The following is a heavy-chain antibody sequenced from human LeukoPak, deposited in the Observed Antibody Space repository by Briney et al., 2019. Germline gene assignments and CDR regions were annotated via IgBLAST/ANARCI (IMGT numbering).Heavy chain of an antibody. Sequence: GFLRLSCVASGFPFKNYWMTWVRQAPGKGLGGVANIKPDGSKKSYVDSVKGRFTISRGNAKNSLYLQMNSLRAEDTAIYYCTRVGYIDEGIDYWGQGTLVTVSS. V-gene: IGHV3-7*04. CDR3: TRVGYIDEGIDY. D-gene: IGHD5-24*01. CDR1: GFPFKNYW. CDR2: IKPDGSKK. J-gene: IGHJ4*02.